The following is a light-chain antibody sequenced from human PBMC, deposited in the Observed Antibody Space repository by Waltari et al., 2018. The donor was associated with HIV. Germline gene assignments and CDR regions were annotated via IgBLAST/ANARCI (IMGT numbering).Light chain of an antibody. CDR1: SSDVGSYNL. J-gene: IGLJ3*02. CDR3: CSYAGSTTWL. Sequence: SALTQPASVSGSPGQAITVSCTGSSSDVGSYNLVSWYQQHPGKAPKLRIYEDDKRPSGVSNRFSGSNSGNTASLTISGLQAEDEADYYCCSYAGSTTWLFGGGTKLTVL. CDR2: EDD. V-gene: IGLV2-23*01.